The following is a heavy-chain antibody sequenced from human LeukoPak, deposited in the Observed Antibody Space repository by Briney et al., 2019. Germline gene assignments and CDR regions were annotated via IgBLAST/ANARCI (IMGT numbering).Heavy chain of an antibody. J-gene: IGHJ4*02. D-gene: IGHD5-18*01. V-gene: IGHV3-30*02. CDR1: GFTFSSYG. CDR3: AKDGPKFSYGTGGGSY. Sequence: PGRSLRLSCAASGFTFSSYGMHWVRQAPGKGLEWVAFIRYDGSNKYYADSVKGRLTISRDNSKNTLYLQMNSLRAEDTAVYYCAKDGPKFSYGTGGGSYWGQGTLVTVSS. CDR2: IRYDGSNK.